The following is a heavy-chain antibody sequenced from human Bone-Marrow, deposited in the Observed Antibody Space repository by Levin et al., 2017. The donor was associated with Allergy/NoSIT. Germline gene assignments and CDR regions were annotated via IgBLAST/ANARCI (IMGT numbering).Heavy chain of an antibody. CDR1: GFSLSTSEVG. CDR3: AHRRADCWHDFYSD. Sequence: SGPTLVKPTQTLTLTCTVSGFSLSTSEVGVGWIRQPPGKALEWLEFIYWDDDKRYSPSLRSRLTITKDASKDQVVLTMANMDPLDTATYYCAHRRADCWHDFYSDWGQGILVTVSS. CDR2: IYWDDDK. D-gene: IGHD3/OR15-3a*01. V-gene: IGHV2-5*02. J-gene: IGHJ4*02.